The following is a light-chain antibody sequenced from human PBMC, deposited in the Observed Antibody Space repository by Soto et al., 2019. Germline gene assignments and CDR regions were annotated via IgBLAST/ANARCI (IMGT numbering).Light chain of an antibody. V-gene: IGLV1-44*01. CDR3: TSWDDSVHGPL. CDR2: SNN. CDR1: SSNIGSNS. Sequence: QSVLTQPPSASGTPGQRVTISCSGSSSNIGSNSANWYQQLPGTAPKLLIYSNNQRRSGVPDRFSGSKSGTSAPLAISGLQSEDEADYYCTSWDDSVHGPLFGGGTKLTVL. J-gene: IGLJ2*01.